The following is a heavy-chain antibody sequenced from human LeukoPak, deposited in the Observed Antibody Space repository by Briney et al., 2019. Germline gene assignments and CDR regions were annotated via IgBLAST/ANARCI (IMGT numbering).Heavy chain of an antibody. CDR1: GYTFTGYY. D-gene: IGHD2-2*01. Sequence: ASVTVSFKASGYTFTGYYMHWVRQAPGQGLEWMGWINPNSGGTNYAQKFQGRVTMTRDTSISTAYMELSRLRSDDTAVYYCARVNCSSTSCYSPGYYYYGMDVWGQGTMVTVSS. V-gene: IGHV1-2*02. CDR3: ARVNCSSTSCYSPGYYYYGMDV. J-gene: IGHJ6*02. CDR2: INPNSGGT.